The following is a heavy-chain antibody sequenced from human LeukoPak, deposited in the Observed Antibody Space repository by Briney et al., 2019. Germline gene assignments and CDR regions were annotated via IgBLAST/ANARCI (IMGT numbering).Heavy chain of an antibody. CDR2: INPNSGGT. Sequence: GASVKVSCKASGYTFTGYYMHWVRQAPGQGLEWMGWINPNSGGTNYAQKFQGRVTMTRDTSISTAYMELSRLRSDDTAVYYCAIMRTYYYDSSGYYLNYWGQGTLVTVSS. V-gene: IGHV1-2*02. D-gene: IGHD3-22*01. J-gene: IGHJ4*02. CDR1: GYTFTGYY. CDR3: AIMRTYYYDSSGYYLNY.